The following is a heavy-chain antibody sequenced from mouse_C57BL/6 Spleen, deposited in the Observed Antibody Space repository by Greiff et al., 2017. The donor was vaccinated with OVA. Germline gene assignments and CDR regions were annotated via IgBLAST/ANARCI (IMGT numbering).Heavy chain of an antibody. Sequence: EVKVVESGGDLVKPGGSLKLSCAASGFTFSSYGMSWVRQTPDKRLEWVATISSGGSYTYYPDSVKGRFTISRDNAKNTLYLQMSSLKSEDTAMYYCARDDYDGDYYAMDYWGQGTSVTVSS. CDR2: ISSGGSYT. D-gene: IGHD2-4*01. CDR3: ARDDYDGDYYAMDY. CDR1: GFTFSSYG. J-gene: IGHJ4*01. V-gene: IGHV5-6*01.